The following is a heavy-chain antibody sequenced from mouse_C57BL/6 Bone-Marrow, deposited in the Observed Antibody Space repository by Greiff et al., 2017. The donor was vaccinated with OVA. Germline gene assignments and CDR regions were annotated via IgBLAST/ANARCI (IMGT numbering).Heavy chain of an antibody. D-gene: IGHD1-2*01. CDR2: ISGGGGNT. V-gene: IGHV5-9*01. J-gene: IGHJ1*03. CDR3: ARHGDGLWYFDV. CDR1: GFTFSSYT. Sequence: DVMLVESGGGLVKPGGSLKLSCAASGFTFSSYTMSWVRQTPEKRLEWVATISGGGGNTYYPDSVKGRFTISRDNAKNTLYLQMSSLRSEDTAVYYCARHGDGLWYFDVWGTGTTVTVSS.